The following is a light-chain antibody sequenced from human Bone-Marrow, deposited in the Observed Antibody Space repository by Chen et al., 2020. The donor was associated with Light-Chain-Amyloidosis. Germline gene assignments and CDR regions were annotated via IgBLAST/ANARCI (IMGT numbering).Light chain of an antibody. CDR1: NIGSTS. J-gene: IGLJ3*02. CDR2: DDS. Sequence: SYVLTQPSSVSVAPGQTATTACGGNNIGSTSVHWYQQTPGQAPLLGVYDDSDRPSGIPERLFGSNSGNTATLTISRVEAGGEADYYCQVWDRSSDRPVFGGGTKLTVL. CDR3: QVWDRSSDRPV. V-gene: IGLV3-21*02.